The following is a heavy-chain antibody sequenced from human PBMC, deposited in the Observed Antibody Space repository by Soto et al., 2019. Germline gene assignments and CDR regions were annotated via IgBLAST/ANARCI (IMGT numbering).Heavy chain of an antibody. Sequence: EVQLLESVGGLVQPGVSLRRSCAASGVTCSSYAMTWVRQARGKGLEWVSGISSAGRTNYAESVKGRFTISRDNSKPTLYLQMNSLRDQETAVYYRAKVTIFGGANIFGMAVWGQGTTVTVYS. D-gene: IGHD3-10*02. J-gene: IGHJ6*02. V-gene: IGHV3-23*01. CDR3: AKVTIFGGANIFGMAV. CDR1: GVTCSSYA. CDR2: ISSAGRT.